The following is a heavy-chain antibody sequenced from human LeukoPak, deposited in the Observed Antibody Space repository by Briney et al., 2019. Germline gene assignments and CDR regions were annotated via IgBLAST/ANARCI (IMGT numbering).Heavy chain of an antibody. Sequence: SETLSLTCSVSGDSISGYYWNWIRQPPGKGLEWIGFIHTSGTTNHNPSLKSRVTLSVDTSKNQFSLRLTSVTAADTAVYYCARFVWGSNWFDPWGQGTLVTVSS. CDR2: IHTSGTT. CDR3: ARFVWGSNWFDP. J-gene: IGHJ5*01. V-gene: IGHV4-4*09. D-gene: IGHD7-27*01. CDR1: GDSISGYY.